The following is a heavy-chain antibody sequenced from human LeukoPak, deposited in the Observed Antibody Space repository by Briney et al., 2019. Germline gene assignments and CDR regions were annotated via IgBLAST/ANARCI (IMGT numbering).Heavy chain of an antibody. J-gene: IGHJ3*02. D-gene: IGHD3-10*01. CDR2: IYYSGST. Sequence: SETLSLTCTVSGGSISSYYWSWIRQPPGKGLEWIGYIYYSGSTNYNPSLKSRVTISVDTSKNQFSLELSSVTAADTAVYYCARRQPGDARAFDIWGQGTMVTVSS. V-gene: IGHV4-59*08. CDR3: ARRQPGDARAFDI. CDR1: GGSISSYY.